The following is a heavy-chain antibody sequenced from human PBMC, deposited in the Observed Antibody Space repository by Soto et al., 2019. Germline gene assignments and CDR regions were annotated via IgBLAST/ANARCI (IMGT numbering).Heavy chain of an antibody. V-gene: IGHV1-18*01. D-gene: IGHD6-13*01. CDR3: ARHIKGSSSFWRKLSLSGWFDP. Sequence: ASVKVSCKASGYTFTSYGISWVRQAPGRGLEWMGWISACNGNTNYAQKLQGRVTMTTDTSTSTAYMELRSLRSDDTAVYYCARHIKGSSSFWRKLSLSGWFDPWGQGTLVTVSS. CDR2: ISACNGNT. CDR1: GYTFTSYG. J-gene: IGHJ5*02.